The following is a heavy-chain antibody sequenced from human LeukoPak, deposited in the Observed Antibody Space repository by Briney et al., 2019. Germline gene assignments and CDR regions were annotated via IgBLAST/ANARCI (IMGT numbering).Heavy chain of an antibody. Sequence: ASVKVSCKASGYTFTSYGISWVRQAPGQGLEWMGGIIPIFGTANYAQKFQGRVTITTDESTSTAYMELSSLRSEDTAVYYCARSTYYYDSSGHPLDYWGQGTLVTVSS. CDR3: ARSTYYYDSSGHPLDY. J-gene: IGHJ4*02. CDR2: IIPIFGTA. V-gene: IGHV1-69*05. D-gene: IGHD3-22*01. CDR1: GYTFTSYG.